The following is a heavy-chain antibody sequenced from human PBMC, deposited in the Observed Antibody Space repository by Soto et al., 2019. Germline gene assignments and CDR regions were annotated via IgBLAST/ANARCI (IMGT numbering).Heavy chain of an antibody. CDR1: GGTFSSYA. J-gene: IGHJ3*02. CDR2: IIPIFGTA. CDR3: ARGSPTVRNAFDI. V-gene: IGHV1-69*13. D-gene: IGHD4-17*01. Sequence: GASVKVSCKASGGTFSSYAISWVRQAPGQGLERMGGIIPIFGTANYAQKFQGRVTITADESTSTAYMELSSLRSEDTAVYYCARGSPTVRNAFDIWGQRTVVTVSS.